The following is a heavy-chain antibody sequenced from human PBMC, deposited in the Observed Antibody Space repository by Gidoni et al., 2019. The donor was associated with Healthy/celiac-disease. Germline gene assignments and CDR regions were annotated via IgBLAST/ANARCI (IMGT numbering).Heavy chain of an antibody. CDR2: ISYDGSNK. J-gene: IGHJ1*01. V-gene: IGHV3-30*18. CDR3: AKDPWDYYDSSGHEYFQH. CDR1: GFTFSSYG. Sequence: QVQLVESGGGVVQPGRSLRLSCAASGFTFSSYGMHWVRQAPGKGLEWVAVISYDGSNKYYADSVKGRFTISRDNSKNTLYLQMNSLRAEDTAVYYCAKDPWDYYDSSGHEYFQHWGQGTLVTVSS. D-gene: IGHD3-22*01.